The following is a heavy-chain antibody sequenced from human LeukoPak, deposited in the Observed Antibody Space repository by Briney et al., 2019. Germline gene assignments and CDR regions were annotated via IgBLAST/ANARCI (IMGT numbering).Heavy chain of an antibody. CDR3: ARDLEIVGLSRAFDI. V-gene: IGHV3-48*04. CDR2: ISRSGSTI. CDR1: GFTFSSYS. Sequence: PGGSLRLSCAASGFTFSSYSMNCVRQAPGKGLEWVSSISRSGSTIYYADSVKGRFTISRDNAKNSLYLQMNSLRAEDTAVYYCARDLEIVGLSRAFDIWGQGTMVTVSS. J-gene: IGHJ3*02. D-gene: IGHD1-26*01.